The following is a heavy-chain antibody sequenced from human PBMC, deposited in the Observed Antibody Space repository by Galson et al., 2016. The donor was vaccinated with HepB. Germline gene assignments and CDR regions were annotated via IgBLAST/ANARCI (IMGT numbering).Heavy chain of an antibody. CDR2: INHSGST. CDR1: GGSFSDYF. CDR3: ARGLGRRQWLSLKALDY. J-gene: IGHJ4*02. Sequence: LSLTCAVYGGSFSDYFWNWIRQPPGKGLEWIAEINHSGSTIYNPSLQDRVTISVDTSKDQFSLTLTSVTAADTGFYFCARGLGRRQWLSLKALDYWGQGTLVTVSS. V-gene: IGHV4-34*01. D-gene: IGHD6-19*01.